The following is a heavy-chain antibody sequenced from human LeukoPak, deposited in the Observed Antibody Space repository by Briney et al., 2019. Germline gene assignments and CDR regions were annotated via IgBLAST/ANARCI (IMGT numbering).Heavy chain of an antibody. CDR1: VFTFSESA. V-gene: IGHV3-23*01. CDR2: ISSSGGNT. J-gene: IGHJ3*01. Sequence: PRGSPRLSSAPPVFTFSESAMTRVRQVPGKGLEWVSHISSSGGNTYSTDSVKGRFTISRENSKNTLSLQMNGLGVEDTAIYSCAKDIQLSTWGLGTMVTVSS. D-gene: IGHD3-16*02. CDR3: AKDIQLST.